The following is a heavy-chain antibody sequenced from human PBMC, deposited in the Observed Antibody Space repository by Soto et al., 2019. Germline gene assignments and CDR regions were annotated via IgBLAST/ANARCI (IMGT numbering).Heavy chain of an antibody. Sequence: QVQLLESGPGLVKPSQTLSLTCSVSGDSISTVDYFWAWVRQPPGQALEYIGYIYKSATTYYNPSFESRVAISLDTSKSQFSLNVTSLTAADTAVYFCARGRYCLTGRCFPNWFDSWSQGTLVTVSS. D-gene: IGHD2-15*01. CDR3: ARGRYCLTGRCFPNWFDS. J-gene: IGHJ5*01. CDR2: IYKSATT. V-gene: IGHV4-30-4*01. CDR1: GDSISTVDYF.